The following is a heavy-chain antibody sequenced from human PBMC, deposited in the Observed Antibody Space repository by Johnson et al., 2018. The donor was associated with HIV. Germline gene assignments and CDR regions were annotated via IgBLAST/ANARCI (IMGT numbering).Heavy chain of an antibody. Sequence: VQLVESGGGVVQPGGSLRLSCAASGFTFSSYWMHWVRQAPGKGLVWVSRINSDGSSTSYADSVKGRFTMSRDNSKNTLYLQMNSLRGEDTAVYYCAKDNRNNWASLGDAFDIWGQGTMVTVSS. V-gene: IGHV3-74*01. CDR3: AKDNRNNWASLGDAFDI. CDR2: INSDGSST. J-gene: IGHJ3*02. D-gene: IGHD1-1*01. CDR1: GFTFSSYW.